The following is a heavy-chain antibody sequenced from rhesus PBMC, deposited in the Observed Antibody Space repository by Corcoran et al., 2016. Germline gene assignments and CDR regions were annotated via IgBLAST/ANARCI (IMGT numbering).Heavy chain of an antibody. Sequence: QVQPQESGPGLVKPSETLSLTCAVSGGSISSNYWSWIRQPPGKGLEWIGYIYGRSGSTYYNPSLKRRVTISTDTSKNQFSLKLSSVTAADTAGYYCARGYGLDSWGQGVVVTVSS. V-gene: IGHV4-160*01. CDR1: GGSISSNY. J-gene: IGHJ6*01. CDR2: IYGRSGST. CDR3: ARGYGLDS.